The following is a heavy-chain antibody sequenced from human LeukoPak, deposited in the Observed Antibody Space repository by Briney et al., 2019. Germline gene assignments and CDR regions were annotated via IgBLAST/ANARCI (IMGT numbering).Heavy chain of an antibody. CDR1: GGSFSGYY. CDR3: ARLIHGEAGKPFYDY. V-gene: IGHV4-34*01. Sequence: PSETLSLTRAVYGGSFSGYYWSWIRQPPGKGLEWIGEINHSGSTNYNPTLKSRVTISEDTSKNQLSLKLSSVTAADTAVYYCARLIHGEAGKPFYDYWGQGTLVTVSS. D-gene: IGHD2-8*01. J-gene: IGHJ4*02. CDR2: INHSGST.